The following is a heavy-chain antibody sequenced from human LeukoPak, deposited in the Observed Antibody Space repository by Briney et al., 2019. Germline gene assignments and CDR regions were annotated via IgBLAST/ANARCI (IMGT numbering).Heavy chain of an antibody. Sequence: ASVKVSCKASGYTFTSNDISWVRQAAGQGLEWMGWMNPHSGNAGYAQKFQGRVTMTRDTSISTAYMELSSLTSDDTAVYYCARIPQRVPHNWFDPWGQGTLVTVSS. CDR1: GYTFTSND. J-gene: IGHJ5*02. CDR2: MNPHSGNA. CDR3: ARIPQRVPHNWFDP. V-gene: IGHV1-8*01. D-gene: IGHD1-1*01.